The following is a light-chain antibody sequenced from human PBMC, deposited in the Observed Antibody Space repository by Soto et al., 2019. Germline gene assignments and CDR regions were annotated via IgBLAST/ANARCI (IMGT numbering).Light chain of an antibody. CDR1: SSNIGSHV. Sequence: QSVLTQPPSASGTPGQRVTISCSGSSSNIGSHVVYWYQQLAGTAPKLLMYNNNQRPSGVPDRFSGSKSGTSASLAISGLQFEDEADYYCAVWDDSLDGWVFGGGIKLTVL. V-gene: IGLV1-44*01. CDR3: AVWDDSLDGWV. CDR2: NNN. J-gene: IGLJ3*02.